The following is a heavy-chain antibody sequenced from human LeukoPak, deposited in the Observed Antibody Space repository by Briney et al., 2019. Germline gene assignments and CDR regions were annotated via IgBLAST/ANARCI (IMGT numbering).Heavy chain of an antibody. V-gene: IGHV3-23*01. J-gene: IGHJ4*02. CDR3: ARDKDLQLVGDN. Sequence: GGSLRLSCAASGFTFSTFPMSWARQAPGKGLEWVSDISGSGGTTHYADSVKGRFTISRDNSQNTLYLQMDSLRGEDTAVYYCARDKDLQLVGDNWGQGTLVSVSS. D-gene: IGHD6-13*01. CDR1: GFTFSTFP. CDR2: ISGSGGTT.